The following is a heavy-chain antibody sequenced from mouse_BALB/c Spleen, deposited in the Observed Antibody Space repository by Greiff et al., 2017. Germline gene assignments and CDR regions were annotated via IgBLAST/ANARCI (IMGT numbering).Heavy chain of an antibody. CDR3: ARHPYYGNLYYFDY. CDR1: GFTFSSYA. CDR2: ISSGGSYT. V-gene: IGHV5-9-3*01. D-gene: IGHD2-10*01. Sequence: DVMLVESGGGLVKPGGSLKLSCAASGFTFSSYAMSWVRQTPEKRLEWVATISSGGSYTYYPDSVKGRFTISRDNAKNTLYLQMSSLRSEDTAMYYCARHPYYGNLYYFDYWGQGTTLTVSS. J-gene: IGHJ2*01.